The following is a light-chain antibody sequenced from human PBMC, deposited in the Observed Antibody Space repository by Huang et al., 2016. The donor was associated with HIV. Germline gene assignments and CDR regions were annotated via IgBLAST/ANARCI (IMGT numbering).Light chain of an antibody. Sequence: ELKMTQSPATLSVSPGGRVTLSCRASQNVRNNLAWYQQKTGQAPRLLIYDTSTRASGIPARFSGSGSGTEFTLTISGLQSEDFAIYYCQQYDKWPPGLTFGGGTKVEI. CDR1: QNVRNN. V-gene: IGKV3D-15*01. CDR3: QQYDKWPPGLT. CDR2: DTS. J-gene: IGKJ4*01.